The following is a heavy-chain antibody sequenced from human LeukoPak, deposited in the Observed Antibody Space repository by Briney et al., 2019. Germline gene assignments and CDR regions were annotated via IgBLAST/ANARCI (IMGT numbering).Heavy chain of an antibody. CDR3: AKDQPEAYFDY. V-gene: IGHV3-23*01. J-gene: IGHJ4*02. CDR1: GFTFSSYA. CDR2: ISGSGGST. D-gene: IGHD1-14*01. Sequence: GGSLRLSCAASGFTFSSYAMSWVRQAPGKGLEWVSAISGSGGSTYYADSVKGRFTISRDNAKNTLYLQMNSLRAGDAALYYCAKDQPEAYFDYWGQGTLVTVSS.